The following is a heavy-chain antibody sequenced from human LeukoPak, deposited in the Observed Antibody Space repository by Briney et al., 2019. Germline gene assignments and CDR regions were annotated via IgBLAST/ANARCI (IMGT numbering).Heavy chain of an antibody. CDR1: GFTFSSYA. CDR3: ARDGVRHDYSDLDY. Sequence: PGGSLRLSCAASGFTFSSYAMSWVRKAPGKGLEWVSAISGSGGSTYYADSVKGRFTISRDNSKNTLYLQMNSLRAEGTAVYYCARDGVRHDYSDLDYWGQGTLVTVSS. V-gene: IGHV3-23*01. D-gene: IGHD4-17*01. CDR2: ISGSGGST. J-gene: IGHJ4*02.